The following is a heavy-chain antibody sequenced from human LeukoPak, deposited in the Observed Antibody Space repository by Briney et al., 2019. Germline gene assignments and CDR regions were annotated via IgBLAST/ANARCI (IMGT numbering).Heavy chain of an antibody. CDR3: ARGGYSGFLYHWFDP. D-gene: IGHD5-12*01. V-gene: IGHV4-31*03. J-gene: IGHJ5*02. CDR1: GGSISSGGYY. CDR2: IYYSGST. Sequence: SETLSLTCTVSGGSISSGGYYWSWIRQHPGKGLEWIGYIYYSGSTYYNPSLKSRVTISVDTSKNQFSLKLSSVTAADTAVYYCARGGYSGFLYHWFDPWGQGTLVTVSS.